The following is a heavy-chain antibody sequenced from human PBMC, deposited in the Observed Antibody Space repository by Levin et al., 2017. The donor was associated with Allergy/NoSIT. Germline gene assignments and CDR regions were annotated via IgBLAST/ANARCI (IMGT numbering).Heavy chain of an antibody. J-gene: IGHJ4*02. CDR2: INPKSAVT. V-gene: IGHV1-2*02. CDR1: GYTFTDYY. D-gene: IGHD2-2*02. Sequence: GESLKISCKTSGYTFTDYYMHWVRQAPGQGLEWMGWINPKSAVTNYAQKFQGRVTMTRDTSISTAYMDLSRLRSDDTAVYYCARGRKNIVVVPAAKPNKGAVDYWGQGTLVTVSS. CDR3: ARGRKNIVVVPAAKPNKGAVDY.